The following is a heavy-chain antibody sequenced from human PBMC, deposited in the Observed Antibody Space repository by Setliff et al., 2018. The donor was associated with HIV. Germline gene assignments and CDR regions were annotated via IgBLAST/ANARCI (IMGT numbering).Heavy chain of an antibody. CDR3: ARWTFLDYGVSSGDAFDF. Sequence: PSETLSLTCTVSGGSISSGSDYWSWIRQPAGKGLEWIGHVYSSGSTNYNPSLKSRVTISLDTSKNQFSLKLSPVTAADTAVYYCARWTFLDYGVSSGDAFDFWGQGTMVTV. J-gene: IGHJ3*01. D-gene: IGHD4-17*01. CDR2: VYSSGST. CDR1: GGSISSGSDY. V-gene: IGHV4-61*09.